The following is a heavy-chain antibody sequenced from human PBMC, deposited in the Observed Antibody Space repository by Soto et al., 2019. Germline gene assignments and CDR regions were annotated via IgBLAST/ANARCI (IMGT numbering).Heavy chain of an antibody. Sequence: PGGSLRLSCAASGFTFSSYGMRWVRQAPGKGLEWVAVISYDGSNKYYADSVKGRFTISRDNSKNTLYLQMNSLRAEDTAVYYCAKSQNTDSGSYGFDYWGQGTLVTVSS. V-gene: IGHV3-30*18. J-gene: IGHJ4*02. CDR1: GFTFSSYG. CDR3: AKSQNTDSGSYGFDY. CDR2: ISYDGSNK. D-gene: IGHD1-26*01.